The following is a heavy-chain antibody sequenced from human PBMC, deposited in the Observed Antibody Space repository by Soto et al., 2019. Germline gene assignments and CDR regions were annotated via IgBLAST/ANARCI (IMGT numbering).Heavy chain of an antibody. D-gene: IGHD5-12*01. J-gene: IGHJ3*02. CDR1: GFTFSSYA. Sequence: EVQLLESGGGLARPGGSLRLSSAASGFTFSSYAMTWVRQAPGKGLEWVSGISTDGGRTYYAAPVKGRFSISRDNTKNTMSLELNCLRAEDTAIYYCAKTGGYVYDGCDIWGQGTRVTVSS. CDR2: ISTDGGRT. V-gene: IGHV3-23*01. CDR3: AKTGGYVYDGCDI.